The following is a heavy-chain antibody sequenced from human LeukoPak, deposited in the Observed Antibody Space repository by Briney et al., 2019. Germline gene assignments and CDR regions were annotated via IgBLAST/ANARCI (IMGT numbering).Heavy chain of an antibody. CDR1: GFTFSSYG. V-gene: IGHV3-30*02. Sequence: GGSLRLSCAASGFTFSSYGMHWVRQAPGKGLEGVAFIRYDGSNKYYADSVKGRFTISRDNSKNTLYLQMNSLRAEDTAVYYCAKAPPRESSGWYYFDYWGQGTLVTVSS. CDR3: AKAPPRESSGWYYFDY. J-gene: IGHJ4*02. D-gene: IGHD6-19*01. CDR2: IRYDGSNK.